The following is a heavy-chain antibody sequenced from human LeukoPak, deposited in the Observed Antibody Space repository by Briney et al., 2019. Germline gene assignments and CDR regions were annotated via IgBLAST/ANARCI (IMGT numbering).Heavy chain of an antibody. CDR2: IRSKANSYAT. CDR1: GFTFSGSA. V-gene: IGHV3-73*01. J-gene: IGHJ4*02. Sequence: GGSLRLSCAASGFTFSGSAMHWVRQASGKGLEWVGRIRSKANSYATAYAASVKGRSTISRDDSKNTAYLQMNSLKTEDTAVYYCTSLHCSGGSCSGYWGQGTLVTVSS. CDR3: TSLHCSGGSCSGY. D-gene: IGHD2-15*01.